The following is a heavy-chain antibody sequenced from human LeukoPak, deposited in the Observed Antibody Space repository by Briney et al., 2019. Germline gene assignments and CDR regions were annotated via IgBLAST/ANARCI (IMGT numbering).Heavy chain of an antibody. J-gene: IGHJ4*02. CDR2: IKQDGSEK. D-gene: IGHD4-23*01. CDR3: ARVDDYGGNSGLIDY. V-gene: IGHV3-7*01. Sequence: PGGSLRLSCAASGFTFSSYWMSWVRQAPGKGQEWVANIKQDGSEKYYVDSVKGRFTISRDNAKNSLYLQMNSLRAEDTAVYYCARVDDYGGNSGLIDYWGQGTLVTVSS. CDR1: GFTFSSYW.